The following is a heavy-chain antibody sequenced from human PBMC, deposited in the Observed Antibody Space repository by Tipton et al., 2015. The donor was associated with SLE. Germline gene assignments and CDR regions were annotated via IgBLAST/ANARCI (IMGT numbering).Heavy chain of an antibody. V-gene: IGHV4-59*01. CDR2: IYYSGST. J-gene: IGHJ4*02. D-gene: IGHD6-13*01. CDR3: ARGWGSWPYYFDY. Sequence: TLSLTCTVSGGSISSYYWSWIRQPPGKGLEWIGYIYYSGSTNYNPSLKSRVTISVDTSKNQFSLKLSSVTAADTVVYYCARGWGSWPYYFDYWGQGTLVTVSS. CDR1: GGSISSYY.